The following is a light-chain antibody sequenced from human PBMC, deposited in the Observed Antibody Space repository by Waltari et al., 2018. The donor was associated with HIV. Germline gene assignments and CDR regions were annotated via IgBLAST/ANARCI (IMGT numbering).Light chain of an antibody. CDR3: QQSYSTPPWT. Sequence: DIQMTQSPSSLPASVGDRVTITCRASQSISSYLNWYQQKPGKAPKLLIYAASSLQSGVPSRFSGSGSGTDFTLTISSLQPEDYATYYCQQSYSTPPWTFGQGTKVEIK. CDR2: AAS. V-gene: IGKV1-39*01. CDR1: QSISSY. J-gene: IGKJ1*01.